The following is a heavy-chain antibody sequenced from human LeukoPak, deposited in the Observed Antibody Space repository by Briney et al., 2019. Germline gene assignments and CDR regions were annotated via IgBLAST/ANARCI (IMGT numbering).Heavy chain of an antibody. CDR1: GFTVSSNY. Sequence: TGGSLILSCAASGFTVSSNYMSWVRQAPGKGLEWVSILYSGGSTYYADSVKGRFTISRDNSKNTLYLQMNSLRAEDTAVYYCASESLTGYYTPYWGQGTLVTVSS. D-gene: IGHD3-9*01. J-gene: IGHJ4*02. CDR3: ASESLTGYYTPY. CDR2: LYSGGST. V-gene: IGHV3-53*01.